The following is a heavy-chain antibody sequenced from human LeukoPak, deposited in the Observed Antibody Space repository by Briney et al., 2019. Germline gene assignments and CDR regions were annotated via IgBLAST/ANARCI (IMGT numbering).Heavy chain of an antibody. Sequence: GGSLRLSCAASGFTFSSYAMHWVRQAPGKGLEWVAVISYDGSNKYYADPVKGRFTISRDNSKNTLYLQMNSLRAEDTAVYYCATSYGGSYLDFDYWGQGTLVTVSS. V-gene: IGHV3-30-3*01. J-gene: IGHJ4*02. CDR1: GFTFSSYA. CDR3: ATSYGGSYLDFDY. D-gene: IGHD1-26*01. CDR2: ISYDGSNK.